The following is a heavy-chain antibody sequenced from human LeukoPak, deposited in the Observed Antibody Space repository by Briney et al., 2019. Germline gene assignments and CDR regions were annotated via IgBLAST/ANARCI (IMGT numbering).Heavy chain of an antibody. Sequence: GGSLRLSCAVSGFTFSSYAMHWVRQAPGKGLEWVAVISYDGSNKYYADSVKGRFTISRDNSKNTLYLQMNSLRAEDTAVYYCARGVTYDFWSGYYPGDYYYYYMDVWGKGTTVTVSS. V-gene: IGHV3-30*04. D-gene: IGHD3-3*01. CDR1: GFTFSSYA. CDR3: ARGVTYDFWSGYYPGDYYYYYMDV. CDR2: ISYDGSNK. J-gene: IGHJ6*03.